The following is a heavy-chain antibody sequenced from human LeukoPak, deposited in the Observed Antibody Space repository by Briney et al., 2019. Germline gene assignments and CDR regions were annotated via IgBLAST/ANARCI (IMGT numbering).Heavy chain of an antibody. V-gene: IGHV4-34*01. Sequence: SETLSLTCAVYGGSFSGYYWSWIRQPPGKGLEWIGEINHNGSTNYNPSLKSRVTISVDTSKNQFSLKLSSVTAADTAVYYCARADIVVVPAAIGLDPWGQGTLVTVSS. D-gene: IGHD2-2*01. J-gene: IGHJ5*02. CDR2: INHNGST. CDR3: ARADIVVVPAAIGLDP. CDR1: GGSFSGYY.